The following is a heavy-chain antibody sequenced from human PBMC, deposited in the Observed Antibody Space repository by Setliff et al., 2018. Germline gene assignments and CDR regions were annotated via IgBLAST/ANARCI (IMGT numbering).Heavy chain of an antibody. V-gene: IGHV4-39*07. CDR2: VYYSGNT. D-gene: IGHD3-22*01. Sequence: KTSETLSLTCTVSGGSISSGDYYWGWIRQPPGKGLEWIGCVYYSGNTYYSPSLKSRVTMFVDTSKNQFSLMLYSVTAADTAIYYCARYDSSGYSENYYFDYWGQGTLVTVSS. CDR1: GGSISSGDYY. J-gene: IGHJ4*02. CDR3: ARYDSSGYSENYYFDY.